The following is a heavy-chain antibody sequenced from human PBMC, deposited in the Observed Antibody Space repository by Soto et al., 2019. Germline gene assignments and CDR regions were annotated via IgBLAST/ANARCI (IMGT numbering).Heavy chain of an antibody. CDR3: AKDSSGSYFPPFDY. V-gene: IGHV3-23*01. Sequence: GSLRLSCAASGLTVSSYAMSWVLQAPGKGLEWVSAISGSGGSTYYADSVKGRFTISRDNSKNTLYLQMNSLRAEDTAVYYCAKDSSGSYFPPFDYWGQGTLVTVSS. CDR1: GLTVSSYA. D-gene: IGHD1-26*01. J-gene: IGHJ4*02. CDR2: ISGSGGST.